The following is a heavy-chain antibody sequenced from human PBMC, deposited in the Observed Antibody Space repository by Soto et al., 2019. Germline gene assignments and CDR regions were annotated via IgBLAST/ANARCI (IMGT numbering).Heavy chain of an antibody. V-gene: IGHV4-39*07. CDR3: ARGNDYYYGSGSYSPTTYYYGMDV. Sequence: TVSGGSISSGDYYWGWIRQPPGKGLEWIGSIYYSGSTNYNSSLKSRVTISVDTSKNQFSLKLSSVTAADTAVYYCARGNDYYYGSGSYSPTTYYYGMDVWGQGTTVTVSS. CDR1: GGSISSGDYY. D-gene: IGHD3-10*01. J-gene: IGHJ6*02. CDR2: IYYSGST.